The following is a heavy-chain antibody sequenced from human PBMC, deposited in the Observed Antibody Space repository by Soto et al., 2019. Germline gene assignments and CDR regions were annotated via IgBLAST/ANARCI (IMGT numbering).Heavy chain of an antibody. V-gene: IGHV1-69*06. J-gene: IGHJ3*02. D-gene: IGHD3-10*01. CDR3: ARGVYGSGNYYTGPSAFDI. CDR2: TIPVFNTA. Sequence: QVQLEQSGAEVKKPGSSVKISRKASGGTLSDHGVSWLRQAPGQGLEWVGGTIPVFNTANYAPKFQGRVTIAADKSTNIAYMELGSLRSDDTAFYYCARGVYGSGNYYTGPSAFDIWGQGTLVIVSS. CDR1: GGTLSDHG.